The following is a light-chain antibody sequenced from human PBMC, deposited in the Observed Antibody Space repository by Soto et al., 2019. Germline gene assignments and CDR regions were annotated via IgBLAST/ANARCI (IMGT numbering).Light chain of an antibody. J-gene: IGLJ2*01. CDR3: SSYPSSSTVV. V-gene: IGLV2-14*01. CDR1: SSDVGGYNY. Sequence: QSALTQPASVSGSPGQSITISCTGTSSDVGGYNYVSCYQQHPGKAPKLMIYDVSNRPSGVSNRFSGSKSGNTASLPISGLQAEDEAEYYCSSYPSSSTVVFGGGTKLTVL. CDR2: DVS.